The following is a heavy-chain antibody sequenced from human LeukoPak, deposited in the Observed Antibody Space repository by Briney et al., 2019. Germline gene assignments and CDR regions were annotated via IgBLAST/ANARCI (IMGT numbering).Heavy chain of an antibody. J-gene: IGHJ5*02. CDR1: GGSISGYY. CDR3: ARARVPYYYDSSGYYP. Sequence: SETLSLTCTVSGGSISGYYWSWIRQPPGKGLEWIGYIHYGGSTNYNPSLKSRVTISVDTSKNQFSLKLSSVTAADTAVYYCARARVPYYYDSSGYYPWGQGTLVTVSS. D-gene: IGHD3-22*01. CDR2: IHYGGST. V-gene: IGHV4-59*12.